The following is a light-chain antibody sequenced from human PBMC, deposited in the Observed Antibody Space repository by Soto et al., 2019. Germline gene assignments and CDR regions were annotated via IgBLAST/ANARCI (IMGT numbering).Light chain of an antibody. CDR2: DSS. V-gene: IGKV3-11*01. J-gene: IGKJ4*01. CDR3: QQRSVWPLT. CDR1: QSVSSY. Sequence: EIVLTQVPATLSLSPGDGATLSCRASQSVSSYLAWYQQRRGQAPRLLIYDSSNRATGIPARFSGSGSGTDFSLIISSLEPEDFAVYYCQQRSVWPLTFGGGTKVDIK.